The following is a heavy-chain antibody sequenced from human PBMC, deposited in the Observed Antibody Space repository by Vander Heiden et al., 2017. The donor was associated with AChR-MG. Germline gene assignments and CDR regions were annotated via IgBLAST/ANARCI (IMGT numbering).Heavy chain of an antibody. CDR1: GGSFSGYY. Sequence: QLQLQQWGAGLLKPSATLSLTCAAYGGSFSGYYWSWIRQPPGKGLEWIGEINHSGSTNYNPSLKSRVTISVDTSKNQFSLKLSSVTAADTAVYYCARTIFGVNWFDPWGQGTLVTVSS. J-gene: IGHJ5*02. CDR2: INHSGST. V-gene: IGHV4-34*01. D-gene: IGHD3-3*01. CDR3: ARTIFGVNWFDP.